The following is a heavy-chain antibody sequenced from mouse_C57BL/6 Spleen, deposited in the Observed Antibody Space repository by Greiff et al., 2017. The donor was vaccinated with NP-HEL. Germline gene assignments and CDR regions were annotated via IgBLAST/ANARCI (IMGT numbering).Heavy chain of an antibody. CDR3: ARNGPYRNYDY. CDR2: IWRGGSR. V-gene: IGHV2-2*01. Sequence: QVQLQQSGPGLVQPSQSLSITCTVSGFSLTSYGVHWVRQSPGQGLEWLGVIWRGGSRDYTAAFRTRLCISKDNSKSEAFSKMNSLQAHDTAIYYFARNGPYRNYDYWGKGTTLTVAS. CDR1: GFSLTSYG. J-gene: IGHJ2*01. D-gene: IGHD2-1*01.